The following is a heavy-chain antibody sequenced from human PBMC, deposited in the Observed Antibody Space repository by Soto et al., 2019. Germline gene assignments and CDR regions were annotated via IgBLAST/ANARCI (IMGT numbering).Heavy chain of an antibody. CDR3: ARGELLWFGELLR. Sequence: QVQLVQSGAEVKKPGASVKVSCKASGYTFTSYDINWVRQATGQGLEWMGWMNPNSGNTGYAQKFQGRVPXTXTXXISAAYMELSRLRSEDTAVYYCARGELLWFGELLRWGQGTLVTVSS. CDR1: GYTFTSYD. D-gene: IGHD3-10*01. J-gene: IGHJ4*02. CDR2: MNPNSGNT. V-gene: IGHV1-8*01.